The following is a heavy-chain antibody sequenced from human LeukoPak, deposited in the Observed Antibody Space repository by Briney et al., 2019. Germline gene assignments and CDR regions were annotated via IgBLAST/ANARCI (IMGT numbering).Heavy chain of an antibody. Sequence: GGSLRLSCAASGFTVSSNYMSWVRQAPGKGLEWVSVIYSGGSTYYADSVKGRFTISRDNSKNTLYLQMNSLRAEDTAVYYCARELVGATTMADAFDIGGRGTMVTVSS. CDR1: GFTVSSNY. CDR3: ARELVGATTMADAFDI. D-gene: IGHD1-26*01. V-gene: IGHV3-66*01. CDR2: IYSGGST. J-gene: IGHJ3*02.